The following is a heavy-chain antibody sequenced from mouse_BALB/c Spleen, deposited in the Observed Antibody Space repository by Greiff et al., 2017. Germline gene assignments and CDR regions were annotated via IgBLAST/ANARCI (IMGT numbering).Heavy chain of an antibody. CDR3: TPSSRGWFAY. Sequence: VQLQQSGAELVRSGASVKLSCTASGFNIKDYYMHWVKQRPEQGLEWIGWIDPENGDTEYAPKFQGKATMTADTSSNTAYLQLSSLTSEDTAVYYCTPSSRGWFAYWGQGTLVTVSA. CDR1: GFNIKDYY. D-gene: IGHD1-1*01. J-gene: IGHJ3*01. V-gene: IGHV14-4*02. CDR2: IDPENGDT.